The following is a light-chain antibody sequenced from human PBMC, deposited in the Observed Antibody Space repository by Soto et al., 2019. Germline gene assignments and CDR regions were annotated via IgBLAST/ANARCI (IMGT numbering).Light chain of an antibody. CDR3: FSYAGSSIYV. Sequence: QSALAQPASVSGSPGQSITISCTGTSSDVGSYNLVSWYQQHPGKAPKLMIYEGSKRPSGVSNRFSGSKSGNTASLTISGLQAEDEADYYCFSYAGSSIYVFXTGTKVTVL. J-gene: IGLJ1*01. CDR2: EGS. CDR1: SSDVGSYNL. V-gene: IGLV2-23*01.